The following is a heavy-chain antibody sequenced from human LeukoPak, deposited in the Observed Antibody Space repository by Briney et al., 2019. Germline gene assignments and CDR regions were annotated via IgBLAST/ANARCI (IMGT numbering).Heavy chain of an antibody. CDR3: ATPIAARSFDY. Sequence: GGSLRLSCAASGFTFSSYAMSWVRQAPGKGLEWVSAISGSGGSTYYADSVKGRFTISRDNSKNTLYLQMNSLRAEDTAAYYCATPIAARSFDYWGQGTLVTVSS. V-gene: IGHV3-23*01. CDR1: GFTFSSYA. D-gene: IGHD6-6*01. J-gene: IGHJ4*02. CDR2: ISGSGGST.